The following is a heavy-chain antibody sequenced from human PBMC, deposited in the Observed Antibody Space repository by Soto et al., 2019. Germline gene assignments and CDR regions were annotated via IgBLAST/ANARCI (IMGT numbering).Heavy chain of an antibody. CDR3: TRVHYYGIDV. CDR1: GFTFRAYW. Sequence: LRHSCAASGFTFRAYWMHWVRQAPGKGLVWVSRTNTDGTATTYADSVEGRFTISRDNAKNMLYLQMISPRAEDTAVYYCTRVHYYGIDVWGHGTTVTVS. V-gene: IGHV3-74*03. CDR2: TNTDGTAT. J-gene: IGHJ6*02.